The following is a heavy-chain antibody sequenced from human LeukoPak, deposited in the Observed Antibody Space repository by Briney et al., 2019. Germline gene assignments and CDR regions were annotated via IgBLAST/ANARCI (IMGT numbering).Heavy chain of an antibody. J-gene: IGHJ4*02. CDR2: ISSNSGSI. Sequence: GGSLRLSCAASRFTFDDYAMHWVRQAPGKGLEWVSGISSNSGSIGYADSVKGRFTISRDNSRNSLYLQMNSLRAEDTAVYYCARDYYDSSGYYYGGYWGQGTLVTVSS. CDR1: RFTFDDYA. V-gene: IGHV3-9*01. D-gene: IGHD3-22*01. CDR3: ARDYYDSSGYYYGGY.